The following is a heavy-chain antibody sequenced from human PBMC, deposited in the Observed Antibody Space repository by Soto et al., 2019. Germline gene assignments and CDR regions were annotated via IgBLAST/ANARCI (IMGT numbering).Heavy chain of an antibody. CDR3: ATQGLPNYYDCGMDV. D-gene: IGHD5-18*01. Sequence: QVQLVQSGAEVKKPGSSVKVSCKASGGTFSSYAISWVRQAPGQGLEWMGGIIPIFGTANYAQKFQGRVKITADGSTGTAYMELSSLRSEDTAVYDCATQGLPNYYDCGMDVWGQGTTVSVSS. V-gene: IGHV1-69*12. CDR1: GGTFSSYA. CDR2: IIPIFGTA. J-gene: IGHJ6*02.